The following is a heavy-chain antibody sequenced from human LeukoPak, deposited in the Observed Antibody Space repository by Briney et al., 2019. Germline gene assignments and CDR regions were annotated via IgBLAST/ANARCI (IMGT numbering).Heavy chain of an antibody. CDR2: IYYSGST. Sequence: PSQTLSLTCTVSGGSISSSSYYWGWIRQPPGKGLEWIGSIYYSGSTYYNPSLKSRVTISVDTSKNQFSLKLSSVTAADTAVYYCARDWKLIQRIFDYWGQGTLVTVSS. CDR1: GGSISSSSYY. J-gene: IGHJ4*02. V-gene: IGHV4-39*07. D-gene: IGHD5-18*01. CDR3: ARDWKLIQRIFDY.